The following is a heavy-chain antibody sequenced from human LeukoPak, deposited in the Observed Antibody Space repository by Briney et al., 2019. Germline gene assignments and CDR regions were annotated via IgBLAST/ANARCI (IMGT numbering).Heavy chain of an antibody. J-gene: IGHJ4*02. CDR3: ARTHTTYYYDSSGYFDY. CDR1: GFTVSSNY. CDR2: IYSGGST. Sequence: GGSLRLSCAASGFTVSSNYMSWVRQAPGKGLEWVSVIYSGGSTYYADSVKGRFTISRDNSKNTLYLQMNSLRAEDTAVYYCARTHTTYYYDSSGYFDYWGQGTLVTVSS. D-gene: IGHD3-22*01. V-gene: IGHV3-66*01.